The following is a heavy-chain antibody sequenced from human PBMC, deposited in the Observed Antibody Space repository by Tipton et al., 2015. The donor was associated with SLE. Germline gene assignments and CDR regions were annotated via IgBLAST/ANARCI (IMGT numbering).Heavy chain of an antibody. CDR3: ARGYCTDNICYGRPYFDY. CDR2: ISSSSSYI. Sequence: SLRLSCAASGFTFSSYSMNWVRQAPGKGLEWVSSISSSSSYIYYADSVKGRFTISRDNAKNLLFLQINSPRAEDTAVYYCARGYCTDNICYGRPYFDYWGQGTLVTVSS. J-gene: IGHJ4*02. CDR1: GFTFSSYS. V-gene: IGHV3-21*06. D-gene: IGHD2-8*01.